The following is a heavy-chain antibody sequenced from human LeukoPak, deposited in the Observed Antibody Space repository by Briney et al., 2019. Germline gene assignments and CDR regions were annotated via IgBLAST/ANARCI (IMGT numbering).Heavy chain of an antibody. V-gene: IGHV3-7*01. Sequence: GGSLRLSCAASGFTFSSYAMSWVRQAPGKGLEWVANINQDGRATFYGDSVKGRFTISRDNAENSLYLQMSSLRAEDTAVYFCARDVGYNRFDQWGQGTLVTVSS. D-gene: IGHD5-24*01. J-gene: IGHJ4*02. CDR3: ARDVGYNRFDQ. CDR1: GFTFSSYA. CDR2: INQDGRAT.